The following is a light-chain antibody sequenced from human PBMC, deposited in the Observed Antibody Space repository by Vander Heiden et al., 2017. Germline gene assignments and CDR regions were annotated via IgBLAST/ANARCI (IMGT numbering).Light chain of an antibody. CDR2: WAS. J-gene: IGKJ1*01. CDR3: QQYYSRFRR. Sequence: VMTQSPDSLAVSLAPPAPLNCNSSQSVLSSSNNKNYLAWYQQKPGQPPKLLIYWASTRESGVPDRFSGSGSGTDFTLTISSLQAEDVAVYYCQQYYSRFRRFGQGTKVEFK. CDR1: QSVLSSSNNKNY. V-gene: IGKV4-1*01.